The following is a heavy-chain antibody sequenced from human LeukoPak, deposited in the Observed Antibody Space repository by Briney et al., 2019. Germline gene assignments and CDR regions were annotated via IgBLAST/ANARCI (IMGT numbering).Heavy chain of an antibody. J-gene: IGHJ4*02. CDR1: GNTFTSYD. CDR2: MNPTSGNV. V-gene: IGHV1-8*01. Sequence: GASVKVSCKASGNTFTSYDINWVRQATEQGLEWMGWMNPTSGNVGYAQNFQGRLTMTRNTPMSTAYMELSSLRSEDTAVYYCARGGVAGRFGYFDYWGQGTLVTVSS. CDR3: ARGGVAGRFGYFDY. D-gene: IGHD2-8*01.